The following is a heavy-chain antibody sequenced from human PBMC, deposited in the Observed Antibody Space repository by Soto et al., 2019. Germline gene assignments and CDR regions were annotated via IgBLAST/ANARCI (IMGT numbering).Heavy chain of an antibody. D-gene: IGHD5-18*01. J-gene: IGHJ3*02. CDR3: ARGWGYSYGASDYYEDAFDI. CDR1: GFTVSSNY. Sequence: EVQLVESGGGLVQPGGSLRLSCAASGFTVSSNYMSWVRQAPGKGLEWVSVIYSGGSTYYADSVKGRFTISRDNSKNTLYLQMNSLRAEDTAVYYCARGWGYSYGASDYYEDAFDIWGQGTMVTVSS. V-gene: IGHV3-66*01. CDR2: IYSGGST.